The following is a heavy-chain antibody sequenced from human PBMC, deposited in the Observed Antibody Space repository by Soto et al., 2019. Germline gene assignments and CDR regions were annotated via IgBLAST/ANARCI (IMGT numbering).Heavy chain of an antibody. Sequence: LRLSCAASGFTFSSYWIHWVRQAPGKGLVWVSRIKGDEITTNYADSVKGRFTISRNNAKNTVFLQMHSLRAEDTALYYCARGLYGAYGQDFWGQGMLVTVPQ. CDR2: IKGDEITT. CDR3: ARGLYGAYGQDF. D-gene: IGHD4-17*01. CDR1: GFTFSSYW. V-gene: IGHV3-74*01. J-gene: IGHJ4*02.